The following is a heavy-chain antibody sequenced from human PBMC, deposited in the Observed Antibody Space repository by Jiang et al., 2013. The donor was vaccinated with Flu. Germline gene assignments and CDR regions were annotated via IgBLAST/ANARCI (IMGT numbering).Heavy chain of an antibody. CDR2: IYYSGST. J-gene: IGHJ5*02. CDR1: GGSISSGGYY. Sequence: CTVSGGSISSGGYYWSWIRQHPGKGLEWIGYIYYSGSTYYNPSLKSRVTISVDTSKNQFSLKLSSVTAADTAVYYCARHILDLYSSSSENWFDPWGQGTLVTVSS. D-gene: IGHD6-6*01. V-gene: IGHV4-31*03. CDR3: ARHILDLYSSSSENWFDP.